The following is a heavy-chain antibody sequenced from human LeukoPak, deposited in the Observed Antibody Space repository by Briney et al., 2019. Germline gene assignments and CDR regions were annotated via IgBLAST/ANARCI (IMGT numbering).Heavy chain of an antibody. CDR3: AKGNRDSGGYYYTFLFDY. CDR1: GFTFSMYD. Sequence: QPGASLRLSCAASGFTFSMYDMSWVRQAPGKGLEWVSAISGSGGGTYYEDSVKGRFTISRDNSKNTLYLQMNSLRAEDTAVYYCAKGNRDSGGYYYTFLFDYWGQGTLVTVSS. D-gene: IGHD3-22*01. J-gene: IGHJ4*02. CDR2: ISGSGGGT. V-gene: IGHV3-23*01.